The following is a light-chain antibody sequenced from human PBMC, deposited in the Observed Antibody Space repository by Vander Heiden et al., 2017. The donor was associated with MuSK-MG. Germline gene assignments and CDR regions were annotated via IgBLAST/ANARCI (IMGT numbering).Light chain of an antibody. J-gene: IGKJ4*01. CDR1: QSVSSY. CDR2: DAS. Sequence: EIVLPQSPATLSLSPGERATLSCRASQSVSSYLAWYQQKPGQAPRLLIYDASNRATGIPARFSGSGSGTDFTLTISSLEPEDFAVYYCQQRSNWPPLTFGGRTKVEIK. V-gene: IGKV3-11*01. CDR3: QQRSNWPPLT.